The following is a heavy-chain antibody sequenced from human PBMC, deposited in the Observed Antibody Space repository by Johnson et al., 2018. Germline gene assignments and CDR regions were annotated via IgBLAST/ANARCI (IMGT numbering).Heavy chain of an antibody. CDR2: IKSDGSDP. J-gene: IGHJ4*02. CDR3: VRDGLGPITVDD. V-gene: IGHV3-74*01. D-gene: IGHD1-14*01. CDR1: GFTFRNYW. Sequence: VQLQESGGGLVQPGGSLRLSCAASGFTFRNYWMHWVRQAPGKGLVWVSRIKSDGSDPIYADSVEGRFTISRDNAKNTLALQMNSLTAEDTAFYYCVRDGLGPITVDDWGQGALVTVSS.